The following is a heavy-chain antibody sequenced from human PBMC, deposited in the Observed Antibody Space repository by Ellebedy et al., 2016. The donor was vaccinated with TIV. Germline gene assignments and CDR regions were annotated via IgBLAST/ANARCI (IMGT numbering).Heavy chain of an antibody. J-gene: IGHJ4*02. Sequence: GGSLRLXCAASGFTFSNYGMNWVRQAPGKGLQWVAVISFDGSSKYYADSVKGRFTISRDNSKNTLYLHMNSLRAEDTAVYYCATHYDTSGYYYGYWGQGTLLTVSS. V-gene: IGHV3-30*03. CDR2: ISFDGSSK. CDR3: ATHYDTSGYYYGY. D-gene: IGHD3-22*01. CDR1: GFTFSNYG.